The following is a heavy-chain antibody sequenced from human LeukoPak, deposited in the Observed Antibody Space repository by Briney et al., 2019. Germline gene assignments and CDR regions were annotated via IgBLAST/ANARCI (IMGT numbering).Heavy chain of an antibody. CDR3: ARAPTEWELHAFDI. V-gene: IGHV1-2*02. CDR1: GYTFTGSY. CDR2: INPNSGGT. D-gene: IGHD1-26*01. Sequence: EASVKVSCKASGYTFTGSYIHWVRQAPGQGLEWMGWINPNSGGTNYAQKFQGRVTMTRDTSISTAYMELSRLRSDDTAVYYCARAPTEWELHAFDIWGQGTMVTVSS. J-gene: IGHJ3*02.